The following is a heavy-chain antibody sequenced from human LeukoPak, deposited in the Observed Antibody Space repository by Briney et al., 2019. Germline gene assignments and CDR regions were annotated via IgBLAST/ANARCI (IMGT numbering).Heavy chain of an antibody. J-gene: IGHJ6*03. CDR3: ARDQGYCSGGSCDGPYYMDV. D-gene: IGHD2-15*01. V-gene: IGHV3-7*01. CDR1: GFTFSSYW. CDR2: IKQDGSEK. Sequence: PGGSLRLSCAASGFTFSSYWMSWVRQAPGKGLEWVANIKQDGSEKYYVDSVKGRFTISRDNAKNSLNLQMNSLRAEDTAVYYCARDQGYCSGGSCDGPYYMDVWGKGTTVTVSS.